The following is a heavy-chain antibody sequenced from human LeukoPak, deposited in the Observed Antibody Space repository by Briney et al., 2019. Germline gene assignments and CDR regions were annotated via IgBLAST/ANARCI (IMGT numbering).Heavy chain of an antibody. D-gene: IGHD2-15*01. Sequence: ASVKVSCKASSYTFSSHGISWVRQAPGQGLEWMGWTNTYIGNTNYAQKLQGRVTMTTDTSTSTAYMELRSLRSDDTAVYYCARVCSGGSCYGDAFDIWGQGTMVTVSS. CDR2: TNTYIGNT. CDR3: ARVCSGGSCYGDAFDI. V-gene: IGHV1-18*01. J-gene: IGHJ3*02. CDR1: SYTFSSHG.